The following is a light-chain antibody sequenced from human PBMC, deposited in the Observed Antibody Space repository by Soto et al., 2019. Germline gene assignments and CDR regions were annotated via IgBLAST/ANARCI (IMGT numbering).Light chain of an antibody. CDR2: VTS. J-gene: IGKJ4*01. V-gene: IGKV3-20*01. Sequence: EIVLTQSPGSLSLSPGERATLSCRASQSIATNYLAWYQQKPGQAPRLLIYVTSSRATGIPDRFSGSGSGTDFTLTIRRLEPEDFAVYYCRQYGTAPLTFGGGTKVEIK. CDR1: QSIATNY. CDR3: RQYGTAPLT.